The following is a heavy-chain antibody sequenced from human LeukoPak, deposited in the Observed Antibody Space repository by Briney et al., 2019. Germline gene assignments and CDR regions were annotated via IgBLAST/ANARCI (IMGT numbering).Heavy chain of an antibody. CDR1: GFTFSTYG. V-gene: IGHV3-23*01. D-gene: IGHD3-10*01. CDR2: ISGSGGST. J-gene: IGHJ4*02. Sequence: GGSLRLSCAASGFTFSTYGMSWVRQAPGKGLDWVSAISGSGGSTYYADSVKGRFTISRDNSKNTLYLQMNSLRAEDTAVYYCAKGGELFALYYFDYWGQGTLVTVSS. CDR3: AKGGELFALYYFDY.